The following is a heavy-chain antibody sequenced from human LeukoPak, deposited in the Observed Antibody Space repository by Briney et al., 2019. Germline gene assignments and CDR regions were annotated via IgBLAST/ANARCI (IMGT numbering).Heavy chain of an antibody. V-gene: IGHV3-53*03. CDR3: SRDDNWGQENFDY. J-gene: IGHJ4*02. CDR2: IYSGGST. CDR1: GFTVSSNY. D-gene: IGHD7-27*01. Sequence: SGGSLRLSCAASGFTVSSNYMSWVRQAPGKGLEWVSVIYSGGSTYYADSVKGRFTISRDNSKNTLYLQMNSLKTEDTAVYYCSRDDNWGQENFDYWGQGTLVTVSS.